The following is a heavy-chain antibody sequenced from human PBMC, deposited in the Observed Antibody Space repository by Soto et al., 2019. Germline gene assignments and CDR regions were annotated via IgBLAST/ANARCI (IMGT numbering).Heavy chain of an antibody. CDR3: AKTAKYYYGSGRNYYFDY. J-gene: IGHJ4*02. Sequence: SDTMSLTCTVSGGSISSSSYYWGWIRQPPGKGLEWIGSIYYSGSTYYNPSLKSRVTISVDTSKNQFSLKLSSVTAADTAVYYCAKTAKYYYGSGRNYYFDYWGQGTLVTVSS. CDR2: IYYSGST. D-gene: IGHD3-10*01. V-gene: IGHV4-39*01. CDR1: GGSISSSSYY.